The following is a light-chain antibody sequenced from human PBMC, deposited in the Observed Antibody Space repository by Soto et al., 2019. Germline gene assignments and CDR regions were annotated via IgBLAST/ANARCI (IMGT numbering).Light chain of an antibody. V-gene: IGKV3-15*01. J-gene: IGKJ5*01. CDR2: GPS. CDR1: QSVSGD. Sequence: EIVMMQSPATLSVSPGERATLSCRASQSVSGDLAWYQQKPGQAPRLLIYGPSTRATGIPARFSGSGSGTEFTLSISGLQSEDFAIYFCQQYKSWPITFGQGTRLEIK. CDR3: QQYKSWPIT.